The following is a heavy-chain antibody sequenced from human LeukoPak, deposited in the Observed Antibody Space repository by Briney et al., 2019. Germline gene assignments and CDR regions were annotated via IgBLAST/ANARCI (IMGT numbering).Heavy chain of an antibody. Sequence: PSETLSLTCAVYGGSFSSYYWGWIRQPPGKGLEWIGSIYYSGSTYYNPSLKSRVTISVDTSKNQFSLKLSSVTATDTAVYYCARTRGYSGYDYYYYGMDVWGQGTTVTVSS. D-gene: IGHD5-12*01. J-gene: IGHJ6*02. V-gene: IGHV4-39*01. CDR2: IYYSGST. CDR1: GGSFSSYY. CDR3: ARTRGYSGYDYYYYGMDV.